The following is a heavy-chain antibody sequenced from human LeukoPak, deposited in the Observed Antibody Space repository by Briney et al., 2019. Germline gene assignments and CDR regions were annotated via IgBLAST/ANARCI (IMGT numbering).Heavy chain of an antibody. V-gene: IGHV3-48*01. D-gene: IGHD6-19*01. CDR1: GFIFSSYS. J-gene: IGHJ4*02. CDR2: ISSSTNTI. CDR3: ARDLSGWYILDS. Sequence: GGSLRLSCAASGFIFSSYSMNWVRQAPGKGLEWVSYISSSTNTIYYADSVKGRFTISRDNAKNSLSLQMNSLRAEDTAVYYCARDLSGWYILDSWGQGTLVTVSS.